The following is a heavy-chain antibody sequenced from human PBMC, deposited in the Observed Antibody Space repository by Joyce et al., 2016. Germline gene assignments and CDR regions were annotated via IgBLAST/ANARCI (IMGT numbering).Heavy chain of an antibody. CDR1: GYTFTSYG. CDR3: ARDIYDFWSGYRNWFDP. Sequence: QVQLVQSGAEVKKPGASVKVSCKASGYTFTSYGISWVRQAPGQGLEWMGCSSCYNGNTNYAQKLQGRITLTTDTSTSTAYMELRSLRSDDTAVYYCARDIYDFWSGYRNWFDPWGQGTLVTVSS. CDR2: SSCYNGNT. J-gene: IGHJ5*02. D-gene: IGHD3-3*01. V-gene: IGHV1-18*01.